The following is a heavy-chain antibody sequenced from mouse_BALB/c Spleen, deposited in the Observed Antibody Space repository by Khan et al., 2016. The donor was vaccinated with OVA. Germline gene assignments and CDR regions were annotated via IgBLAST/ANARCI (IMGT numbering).Heavy chain of an antibody. CDR3: AHNCVRSYYSMDD. CDR2: IRSKAINHAT. J-gene: IGHJ4*01. Sequence: EVKLEESGGGLVQPGGSMKLSCAASGFTFSDAWMYWVRQSPEKGLEWVAEIRSKAINHATYYAESVRGRFTISRDDSKSSVYLQMTNLRPDDTGVYYCAHNCVRSYYSMDDWGQGTSVTVSS. V-gene: IGHV6-6*01. CDR1: GFTFSDAW. D-gene: IGHD4-1*02.